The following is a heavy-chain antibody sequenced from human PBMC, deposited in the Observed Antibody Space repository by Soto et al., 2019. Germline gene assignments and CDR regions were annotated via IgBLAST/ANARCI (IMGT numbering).Heavy chain of an antibody. V-gene: IGHV3-11*03. CDR2: ISSSSSYT. D-gene: IGHD2-21*02. CDR3: ARRRGGDCLDAFDI. Sequence: PGESLKISCAASGCTFSDYYMSWIRQAPGKGLEWVSYISSSSSYTNYADSVKGRFTISRDNAKNSLYLQMNSLRAEDTAVYYCARRRGGDCLDAFDIWGQGTMVTVSS. CDR1: GCTFSDYY. J-gene: IGHJ3*02.